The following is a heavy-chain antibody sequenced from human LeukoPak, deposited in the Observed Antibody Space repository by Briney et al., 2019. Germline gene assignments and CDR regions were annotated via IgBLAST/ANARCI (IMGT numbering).Heavy chain of an antibody. V-gene: IGHV4-61*01. J-gene: IGHJ5*02. CDR3: ARQARDYYGSGSYYTRGNWFDP. D-gene: IGHD3-10*01. CDR1: GGSVSSGSYY. CDR2: IYYSGSA. Sequence: PSETLSLTCTVSGGSVSSGSYYWSWIRQPPGKGLEWIGYIYYSGSAKYNPSLKSRVTISVDTSKNQFSLKLTSVTAADTAVYYCARQARDYYGSGSYYTRGNWFDPWGQGPRVTVSA.